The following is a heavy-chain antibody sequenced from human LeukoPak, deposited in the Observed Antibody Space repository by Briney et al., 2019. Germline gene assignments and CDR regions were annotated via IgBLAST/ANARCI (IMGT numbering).Heavy chain of an antibody. D-gene: IGHD3-16*01. V-gene: IGHV4-31*03. CDR3: ARGGVLPRQFDP. J-gene: IGHJ5*02. Sequence: SETLSLTCTVSGGSISSGGYYWSWIRQHPGKGLEWIGYIYYSGSTYYNPSLKSRVTISVDTSKNQFSLNLTSVTAADTAIYYCARGGVLPRQFDPWGPGTLVTVSS. CDR1: GGSISSGGYY. CDR2: IYYSGST.